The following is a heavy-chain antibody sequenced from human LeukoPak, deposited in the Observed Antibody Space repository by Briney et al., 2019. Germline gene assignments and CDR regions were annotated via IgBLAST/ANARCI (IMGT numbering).Heavy chain of an antibody. J-gene: IGHJ4*02. CDR2: IYHSGST. V-gene: IGHV4-30-2*01. Sequence: SQTLSLTCAVSGGSISSGGYSWSWIRQPPGKGLEWIGYIYHSGSTYYNPSLKSRVTISVDRSKNQFSLKLSSVTAADTAVCYCARAYYDSSGYYYYFDYWGQGTLVTVSS. CDR1: GGSISSGGYS. CDR3: ARAYYDSSGYYYYFDY. D-gene: IGHD3-22*01.